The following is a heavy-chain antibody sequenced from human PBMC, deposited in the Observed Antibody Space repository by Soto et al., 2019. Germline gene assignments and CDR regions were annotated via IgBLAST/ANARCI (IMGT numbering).Heavy chain of an antibody. CDR1: GFTFSSYA. V-gene: IGHV3-30-3*01. CDR3: ARDLSLIVVVLDY. D-gene: IGHD3-22*01. J-gene: IGHJ4*02. Sequence: QVQLVESGGGVVQPGRSLRLSCAASGFTFSSYAMHWVRQAPGKGLEWVAVISYDGSNKYYADSVKGRFTISRDNSKNTLYLQMNSLRAEDTAVYYCARDLSLIVVVLDYWGQGILVTVSS. CDR2: ISYDGSNK.